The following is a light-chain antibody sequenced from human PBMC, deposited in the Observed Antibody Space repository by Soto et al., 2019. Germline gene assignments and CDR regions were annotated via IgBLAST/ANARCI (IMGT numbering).Light chain of an antibody. CDR2: GYY. CDR1: NSNIGAGYD. CDR3: SSYAGPNFVV. J-gene: IGLJ2*01. V-gene: IGLV1-40*01. Sequence: QPVLTQPPSVSGAPGQRVTIACTGNNSNIGAGYDVHWYRLFPGGAPTLLISGYYHRPSGVPDRFSGSRSGNTASLTVSGLQTEDEATYYCSSYAGPNFVVFGGGTKLTVL.